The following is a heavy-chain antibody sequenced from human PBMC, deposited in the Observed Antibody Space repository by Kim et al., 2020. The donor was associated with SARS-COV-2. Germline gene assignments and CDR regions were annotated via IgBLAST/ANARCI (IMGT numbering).Heavy chain of an antibody. Sequence: ASVKVSCKASGYPFTSYYMHWVRQAPGQGLQWMGILNPSDGSTFFAEQFQGRVTVTRDTSTTTVYMEMTRLQSDDTAVYYCARTQSGDMDFWGQGTLVIV. V-gene: IGHV1-46*01. D-gene: IGHD1-26*01. CDR3: ARTQSGDMDF. CDR2: LNPSDGST. J-gene: IGHJ4*02. CDR1: GYPFTSYY.